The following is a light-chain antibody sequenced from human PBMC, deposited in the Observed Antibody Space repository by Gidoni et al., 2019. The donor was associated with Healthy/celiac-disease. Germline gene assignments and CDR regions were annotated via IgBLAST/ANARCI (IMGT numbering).Light chain of an antibody. CDR3: QQSYSTVWT. J-gene: IGKJ1*01. CDR1: QSISSY. Sequence: DIQMTQSPSSLSASVGDRVTITCRASQSISSYLTWYQQNPGEAPKLLIYAASSLQSGVPSRCSGRGSGTDLTLTISSLQAEDVATYYCQQSYSTVWTFGQGTKVEIK. CDR2: AAS. V-gene: IGKV1-39*01.